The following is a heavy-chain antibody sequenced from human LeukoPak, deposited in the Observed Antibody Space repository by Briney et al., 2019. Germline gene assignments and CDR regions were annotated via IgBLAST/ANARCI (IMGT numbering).Heavy chain of an antibody. V-gene: IGHV3-23*01. CDR2: ISESSRDT. J-gene: IGHJ4*02. D-gene: IGHD2-2*01. Sequence: GGSLRLSCVASGFTFSTYAMTWFRQPPGKGLEWVTTISESSRDTYYADSVKGRFTVSRDNSKNTLYLQMNSLGADDTAVYYCVKGGWGYALDYWGQGTLVTVSS. CDR1: GFTFSTYA. CDR3: VKGGWGYALDY.